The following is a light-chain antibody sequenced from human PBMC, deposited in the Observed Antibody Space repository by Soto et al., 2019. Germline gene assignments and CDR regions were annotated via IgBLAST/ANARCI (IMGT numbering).Light chain of an antibody. J-gene: IGKJ1*01. CDR2: WAS. Sequence: DIVMTQSPDSLAVSLGERATFNCKSSQSILDRSKNKYYLAWYQQKSGQPPKLLIYWASLGASGVPDRFTVSGSGTDFTLTISSLQDQDVAVYYFQQYFNSPWTFGQGTKVEI. CDR1: QSILDRSKNKYY. CDR3: QQYFNSPWT. V-gene: IGKV4-1*01.